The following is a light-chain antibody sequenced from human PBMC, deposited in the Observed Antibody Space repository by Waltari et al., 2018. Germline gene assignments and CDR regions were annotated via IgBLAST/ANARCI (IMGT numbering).Light chain of an antibody. Sequence: DIQMTQXXXTLSASXGXXVTITCRASQSISSWLAWYQQKPGKAPKLLIYKASSLESGVPSRFSGSGSGXXFTLTISXLQPDDFAXXXCQQYNSYSRLTXGXGTKVEIK. CDR2: KAS. CDR3: QQYNSYSRLT. J-gene: IGKJ4*01. CDR1: QSISSW. V-gene: IGKV1-5*03.